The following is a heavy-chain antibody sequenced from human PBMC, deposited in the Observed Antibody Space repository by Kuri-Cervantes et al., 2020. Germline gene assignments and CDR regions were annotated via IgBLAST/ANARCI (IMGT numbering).Heavy chain of an antibody. Sequence: SLKIYCAASGFIYDDYVIHGVRQAPGKGLEWVLSISWNSGSIGCADSVKGRFTISRDNAKNSLYLQMNSLRAEDTAMYYCVRTYYYDSGGYSHWGQGTLVTVSS. CDR2: ISWNSGSI. D-gene: IGHD3-22*01. V-gene: IGHV3-9*01. CDR1: GFIYDDYV. J-gene: IGHJ4*02. CDR3: VRTYYYDSGGYSH.